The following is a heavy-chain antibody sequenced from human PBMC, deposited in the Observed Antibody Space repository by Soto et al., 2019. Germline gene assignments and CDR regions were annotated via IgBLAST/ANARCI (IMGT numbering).Heavy chain of an antibody. D-gene: IGHD2-15*01. Sequence: QVQLQESGPGLVKPSGTLSLTCAVSSGSISSSNWRSWVRQPPGKGLEWIGEIYHSGSTNYNPSLKSRVTISVDKSKNQFSLKLSSVTAADTAVYYCARGRGYCSGGSCQGFDYWGQGTLVTVSS. CDR1: SGSISSSNW. V-gene: IGHV4-4*02. CDR3: ARGRGYCSGGSCQGFDY. CDR2: IYHSGST. J-gene: IGHJ4*02.